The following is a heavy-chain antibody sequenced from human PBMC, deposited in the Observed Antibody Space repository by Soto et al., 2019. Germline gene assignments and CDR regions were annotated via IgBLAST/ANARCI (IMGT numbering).Heavy chain of an antibody. J-gene: IGHJ6*02. Sequence: PXATLGITITFSGGCISSSNDYWGWIRQPPGKGLEWIGSIYYSGSTYYNPSLKSRVTISVDTSKNQFSLKLSSVTAADTAVYYCARWRADSQILYYYYGMDVCGQGTTVTVSS. CDR2: IYYSGST. CDR1: GGCISSSNDY. V-gene: IGHV4-39*01. D-gene: IGHD3-22*01. CDR3: ARWRADSQILYYYYGMDV.